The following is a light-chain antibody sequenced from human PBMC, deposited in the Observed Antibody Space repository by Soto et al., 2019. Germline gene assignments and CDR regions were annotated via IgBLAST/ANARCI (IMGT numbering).Light chain of an antibody. Sequence: DIVLTQSPGTLSLSPGETATLSCRAGQRITWNYVAWYQQKPGQAPSLLIYGASIRATGVPDRFSGSGSGXXXXXXXXXXXPXDFAVXXXXQYVHSPHTFGQGTNLEIK. J-gene: IGKJ2*01. CDR1: QRITWNY. CDR2: GAS. CDR3: XQYVHSPHT. V-gene: IGKV3-20*01.